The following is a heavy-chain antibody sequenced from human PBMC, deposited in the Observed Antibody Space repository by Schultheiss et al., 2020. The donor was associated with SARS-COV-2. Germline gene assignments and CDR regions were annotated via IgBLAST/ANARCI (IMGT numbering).Heavy chain of an antibody. D-gene: IGHD6-19*01. CDR3: ARLLSRSPLYSSGFNWFDP. J-gene: IGHJ5*02. CDR2: IYYSGST. V-gene: IGHV4-38-2*01. CDR1: GYSISSGYY. Sequence: SETLSLTCAVSGYSISSGYYWSWIRQPPGKGLEWIGYIYYSGSTNYNPSLKSRVTNSVDTSKNQFSLKLTSVTAADTAVYYCARLLSRSPLYSSGFNWFDPWGQGTLVTVSS.